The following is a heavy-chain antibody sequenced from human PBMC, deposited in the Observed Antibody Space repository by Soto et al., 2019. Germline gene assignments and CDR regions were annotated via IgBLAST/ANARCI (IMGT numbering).Heavy chain of an antibody. CDR3: ARHGMGATRYYFDY. CDR1: GGSISISSYY. CDR2: IYYSGST. J-gene: IGHJ4*02. D-gene: IGHD1-26*01. Sequence: PSETLSLACPVSGGSISISSYYWGCIRQPPGKGLEWIGSIYYSGSTYYNPSLKSRVTIPVDTSKNQFSLKLSSVTAADTAVYYCARHGMGATRYYFDYWGQGTLVTVSS. V-gene: IGHV4-39*01.